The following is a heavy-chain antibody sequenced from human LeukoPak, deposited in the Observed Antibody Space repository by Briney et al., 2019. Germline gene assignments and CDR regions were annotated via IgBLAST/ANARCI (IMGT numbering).Heavy chain of an antibody. CDR1: GFTFSRYW. CDR2: SNSDGSST. V-gene: IGHV3-74*01. D-gene: IGHD1-26*01. J-gene: IGHJ3*02. Sequence: GGSLRLSCVASGFTFSRYWMHWVRQAPGKGLVWVSRSNSDGSSTNYADSVKGRFTISRDNAKNTLYLQMNRLRAEDTAVYYCARSGRGGAFDIWGQGTMVTVSS. CDR3: ARSGRGGAFDI.